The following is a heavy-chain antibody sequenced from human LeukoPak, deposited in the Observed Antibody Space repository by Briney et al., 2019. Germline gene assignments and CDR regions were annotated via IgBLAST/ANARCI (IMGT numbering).Heavy chain of an antibody. J-gene: IGHJ4*02. V-gene: IGHV1-69*05. Sequence: ASVKVSCTASGGTFSSYAISWVRQAPGQGLEWMGGIIPIFGTANYAQKFQGRVTITTDESTSTAYMELSSLRSEDTAVYYCARENSGWIRTVTTPYFDYWGEGTLVTVSS. CDR3: ARENSGWIRTVTTPYFDY. CDR2: IIPIFGTA. CDR1: GGTFSSYA. D-gene: IGHD4-17*01.